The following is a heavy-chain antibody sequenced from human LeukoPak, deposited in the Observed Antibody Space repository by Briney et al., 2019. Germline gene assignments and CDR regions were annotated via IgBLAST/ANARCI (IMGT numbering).Heavy chain of an antibody. CDR1: GFTFSSYS. J-gene: IGHJ6*02. CDR2: ISSSSSYI. Sequence: GGSLRLSCAASGFTFSSYSMNWVRQAPGKGLEWVSSISSSSSYIYYADSVKGRFIISRDNAKNSLYLQMNSLRAEDTAVYYCARTTVTRYYGMDVWGQGTTVTVSS. V-gene: IGHV3-21*01. D-gene: IGHD4-17*01. CDR3: ARTTVTRYYGMDV.